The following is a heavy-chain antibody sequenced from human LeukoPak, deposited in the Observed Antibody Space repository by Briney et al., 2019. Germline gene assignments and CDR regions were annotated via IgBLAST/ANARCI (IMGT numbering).Heavy chain of an antibody. D-gene: IGHD6-13*01. CDR1: GGSISSYY. J-gene: IGHJ4*02. CDR3: AREIAAAGMTYFDY. CDR2: IYYSGST. Sequence: SETLSLTCTVSGGSISSYYWSWIRQPPGKGLEWIGYIYYSGSTNYNPSLKSRVTISVDTSKSQFSLKLSSVTAADTAVYYCAREIAAAGMTYFDYWGQGTLVTVSS. V-gene: IGHV4-59*13.